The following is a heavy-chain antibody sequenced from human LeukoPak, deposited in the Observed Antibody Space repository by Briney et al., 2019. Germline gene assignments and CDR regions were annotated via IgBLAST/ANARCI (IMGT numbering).Heavy chain of an antibody. CDR2: ISTSSSYI. Sequence: PGGSLRLSCAASGFTFSRHNMNWVRQAPGKGLEWVSSISTSSSYIYYADSVKGRFTTSRDNAKNSLYPQMNSLRPEDTAVYYCARDVVVVVATDSNFDYWGQGTLVTVSS. CDR1: GFTFSRHN. V-gene: IGHV3-21*01. D-gene: IGHD2-15*01. CDR3: ARDVVVVVATDSNFDY. J-gene: IGHJ4*02.